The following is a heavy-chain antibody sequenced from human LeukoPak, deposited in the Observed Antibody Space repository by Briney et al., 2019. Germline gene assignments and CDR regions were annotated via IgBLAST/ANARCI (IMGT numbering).Heavy chain of an antibody. V-gene: IGHV3-23*01. CDR1: GFTFSNYG. D-gene: IGHD3-10*01. J-gene: IGHJ3*02. CDR3: ATFYGSGKGGAFDI. CDR2: ISGGGGTT. Sequence: PGGSLRLSCAASGFTFSNYGMRWVRQAPGKGLEWVSAISGGGGTTYYADSVKGRFTISRDNSKKTMYLQMKSLRAEDTAVYYCATFYGSGKGGAFDIWGQGTMVTVSS.